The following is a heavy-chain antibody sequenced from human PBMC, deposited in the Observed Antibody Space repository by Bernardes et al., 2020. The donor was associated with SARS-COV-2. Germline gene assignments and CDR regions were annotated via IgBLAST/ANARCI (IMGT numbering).Heavy chain of an antibody. J-gene: IGHJ4*02. V-gene: IGHV3-30*03. D-gene: IGHD3-16*01. Sequence: GGSLRLSCAASGFTFSSYGMHWVRQAPGKGLEWVAVISYDGSNKYYAGSVKGRFTISRENAKNSLYLQMNSLRAGDTAVYYCARGGMGGMGFDYWGQGTLVTVSS. CDR1: GFTFSSYG. CDR2: ISYDGSNK. CDR3: ARGGMGGMGFDY.